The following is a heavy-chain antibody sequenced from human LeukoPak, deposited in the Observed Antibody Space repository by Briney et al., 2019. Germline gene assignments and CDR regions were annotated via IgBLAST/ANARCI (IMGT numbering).Heavy chain of an antibody. D-gene: IGHD3-3*01. J-gene: IGHJ6*02. CDR3: ARVFWSGYYSYYYYGMDV. CDR1: GYTFTSYG. CDR2: ISAYNGNT. V-gene: IGHV1-18*01. Sequence: ASVKVSCKASGYTFTSYGISWVRQAPGQGLEWMGWISAYNGNTNYAQKLQGRVTMTTDTSTSTAYMELRSLGSDDTAVYYCARVFWSGYYSYYYYGMDVWGQGTTVTVSS.